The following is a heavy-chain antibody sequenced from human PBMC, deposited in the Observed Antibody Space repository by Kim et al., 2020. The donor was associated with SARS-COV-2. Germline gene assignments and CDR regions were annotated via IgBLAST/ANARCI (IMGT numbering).Heavy chain of an antibody. CDR1: GFTFSSYS. V-gene: IGHV3-21*01. CDR3: ARDQDYGDYVPSGY. CDR2: ISSSSSYI. D-gene: IGHD4-17*01. Sequence: GGSLRLSCAASGFTFSSYSMNWVRQAPGKGLEWVSSISSSSSYIYYADSVKGRFTISRDNAKNSLYLQMNSLRAEDTAVYYCARDQDYGDYVPSGYWGQGTLVTVSS. J-gene: IGHJ4*02.